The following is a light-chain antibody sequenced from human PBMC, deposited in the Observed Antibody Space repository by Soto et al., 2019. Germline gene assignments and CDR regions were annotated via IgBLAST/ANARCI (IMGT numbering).Light chain of an antibody. J-gene: IGKJ1*01. CDR2: GAS. CDR1: QSVSSN. V-gene: IGKV3-15*01. Sequence: EIVMTQSPATLSVSPGERATLSCRASQSVSSNLAWYQQKPGQAPRLLIYGASTRATGIPARFSGSGSGTECTLTISNLQSEDFAVYYCQQYNNWPWTFGQGTKVEIK. CDR3: QQYNNWPWT.